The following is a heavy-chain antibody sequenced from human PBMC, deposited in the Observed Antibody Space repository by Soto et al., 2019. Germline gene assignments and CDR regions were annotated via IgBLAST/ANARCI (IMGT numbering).Heavy chain of an antibody. D-gene: IGHD2-15*01. CDR1: GFTFRSYG. J-gene: IGHJ6*02. CDR2: ISDDGSNK. V-gene: IGHV3-30*18. Sequence: GGSLRLSCAASGFTFRSYGMHWVRQAPGKGLEWVAIISDDGSNKDHADSVKGRFTISRDNPKNTLYLQINSLRAEDTAVYYCAKARGSNGMDVWGQGTSVTVSS. CDR3: AKARGSNGMDV.